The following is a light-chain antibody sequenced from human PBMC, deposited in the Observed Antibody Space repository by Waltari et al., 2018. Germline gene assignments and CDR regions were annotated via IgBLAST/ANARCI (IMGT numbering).Light chain of an antibody. Sequence: QSALTQPASVSGSPGQSITISCTGTSSDVGGYTRFPWYQQHPGRAPKFMIYEVSNRPSGVSDRFSGSKSGNTASLTISGLQAEDEADYYCSSFSSSSIRYVFGIGTKVTVL. CDR3: SSFSSSSIRYV. CDR2: EVS. J-gene: IGLJ1*01. CDR1: SSDVGGYTR. V-gene: IGLV2-14*01.